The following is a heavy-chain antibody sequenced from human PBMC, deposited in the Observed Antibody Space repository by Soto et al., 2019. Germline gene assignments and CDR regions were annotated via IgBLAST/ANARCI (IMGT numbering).Heavy chain of an antibody. CDR2: ISAYNGNT. D-gene: IGHD3-3*01. J-gene: IGHJ4*02. V-gene: IGHV1-18*01. CDR1: GYTFTSYG. CDR3: AKTGQAYDFWSGYGIDY. Sequence: ASVKVSCKASGYTFTSYGISWVRQAPGQGLEWMGWISAYNGNTNYAQKLQGRVTMTTDTSTSTAYMELRSLRSDDTAVYYCAKTGQAYDFWSGYGIDYWGQGTLVTVSS.